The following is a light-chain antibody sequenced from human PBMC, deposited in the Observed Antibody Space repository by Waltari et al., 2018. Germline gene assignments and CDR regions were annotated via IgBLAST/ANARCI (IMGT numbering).Light chain of an antibody. J-gene: IGKJ4*01. CDR1: ESVSSN. V-gene: IGKV3-15*01. CDR3: QQYYHWVA. Sequence: EIVMTQSPATLSVSPGERATLSCRASESVSSNVAWYQQKPGQAPRLLIYGASTRATGVPAKFRGSGSGTDITLTISSLQSEDFAVYYCQQYYHWVAFGGGTWVQIK. CDR2: GAS.